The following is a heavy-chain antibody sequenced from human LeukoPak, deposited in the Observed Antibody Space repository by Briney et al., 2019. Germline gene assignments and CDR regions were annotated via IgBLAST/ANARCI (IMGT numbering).Heavy chain of an antibody. V-gene: IGHV3-23*01. CDR3: AKDLPGFFDY. J-gene: IGHJ4*02. Sequence: PGGSLRLSCAASGFTFNSNAMSWVRQAPGKGLEWVSTISGSGVSTYYADSVKGRFTISRDNSRNTLYLQMNSLRAEDTAVYSCAKDLPGFFDYWGQGTLVTVFS. CDR2: ISGSGVST. CDR1: GFTFNSNA.